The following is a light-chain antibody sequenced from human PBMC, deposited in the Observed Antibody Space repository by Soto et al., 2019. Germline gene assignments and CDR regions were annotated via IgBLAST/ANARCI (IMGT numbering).Light chain of an antibody. CDR3: QQYHFWWT. CDR1: QSVRSN. J-gene: IGKJ1*01. CDR2: GAS. Sequence: EVVMTQSPATLSVSPGERATLSCRASQSVRSNLAWYQQKPGQAPRLLIYGASTRATSIPARFSGSESGTEFTLTISSLQSEDFAVYYCQQYHFWWTFGLGTKVDIK. V-gene: IGKV3-15*01.